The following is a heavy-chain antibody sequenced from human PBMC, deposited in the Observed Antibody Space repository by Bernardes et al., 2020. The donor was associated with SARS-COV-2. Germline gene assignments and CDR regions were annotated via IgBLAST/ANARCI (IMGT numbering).Heavy chain of an antibody. CDR1: GGSISSGGYS. J-gene: IGHJ5*02. CDR3: ATSGGIWFGDLDP. CDR2: IYHSGST. D-gene: IGHD3-10*01. Sequence: SEPLSLTCAVSGGSISSGGYSWSWIRQPPGKGLEWIGYIYHSGSTYYNPSLKSRVTISVDRSKNQFSLKLSSVTAADTAVYYCATSGGIWFGDLDPWGQGTLVTVSS. V-gene: IGHV4-30-2*01.